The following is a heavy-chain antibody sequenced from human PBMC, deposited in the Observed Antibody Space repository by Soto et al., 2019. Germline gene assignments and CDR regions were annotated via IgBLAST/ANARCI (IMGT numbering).Heavy chain of an antibody. D-gene: IGHD3-10*01. V-gene: IGHV3-13*01. CDR3: ARGSYYGSVYYYYGIDV. Sequence: GGSLRLSCAASGFTFSSYYMHWVRQATGKGLEWVSAIGTAGDTYYPGSVKGRFTISRENAKNSLYLQMNSLRAGDTAVYYCARGSYYGSVYYYYGIDVWGQGTTVTVSS. CDR1: GFTFSSYY. J-gene: IGHJ6*02. CDR2: IGTAGDT.